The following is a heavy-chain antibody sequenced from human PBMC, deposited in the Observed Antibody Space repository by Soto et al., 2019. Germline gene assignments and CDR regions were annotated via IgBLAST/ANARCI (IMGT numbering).Heavy chain of an antibody. CDR2: INAGNGNT. J-gene: IGHJ6*02. Sequence: SVKVSCKASGYTFTSYAMHWVRQAPGQRLERMGWINAGNGNTKYSQKFQGRVTITRDTSASTAYMELSSLRSEDTAVYYCARGRRRSTPYYYRMDVWGQGTTVIVSS. CDR1: GYTFTSYA. CDR3: ARGRRRSTPYYYRMDV. V-gene: IGHV1-3*01.